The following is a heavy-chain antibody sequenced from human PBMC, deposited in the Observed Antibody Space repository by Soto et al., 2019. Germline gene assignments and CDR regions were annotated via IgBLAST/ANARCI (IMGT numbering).Heavy chain of an antibody. CDR3: ADRRSGFGDFDY. J-gene: IGHJ4*02. CDR2: IYWDDGK. V-gene: IGHV2-5*02. D-gene: IGHD3-10*01. CDR1: GFSLSTSEVG. Sequence: QITLKESGPTLVKPTQTLTLTCTFSGFSLSTSEVGVGWIRQPPGKALEWLALIYWDDGKRYSPSLKGRLTITKDTSKNRLVLTMTSMDPVHAATYYRADRRSGFGDFDYWGQGTLVTVSS.